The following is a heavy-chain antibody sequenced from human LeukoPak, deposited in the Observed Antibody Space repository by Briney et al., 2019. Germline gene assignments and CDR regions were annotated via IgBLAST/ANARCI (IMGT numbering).Heavy chain of an antibody. CDR1: GFTFSSYG. D-gene: IGHD4-17*01. CDR2: IRYDGSNK. CDR3: AKDNYDYGDYDGGDY. J-gene: IGHJ4*02. V-gene: IGHV3-30*02. Sequence: GGSLRLSCVASGFTFSSYGMHWVRQTPGKGLEWVAFIRYDGSNKYYADSVKGRFTISRDNSRDTLHLQMNSLRAEDTAVYYCAKDNYDYGDYDGGDYWGQGTLVTVSS.